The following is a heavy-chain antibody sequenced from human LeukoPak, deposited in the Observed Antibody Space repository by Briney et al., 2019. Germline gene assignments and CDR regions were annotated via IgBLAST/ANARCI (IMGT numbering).Heavy chain of an antibody. Sequence: PSETLSLTCAVYGGSFSGYYWSWIRQPPGKGLEWTGEINHSGSTNYNPSLKSRVTTSVDTSKKQFSLKLSSVTAADTAVYYCVTYYFDSSGPKKNYWGQGTLVTVSS. V-gene: IGHV4-34*01. CDR1: GGSFSGYY. J-gene: IGHJ4*02. CDR2: INHSGST. D-gene: IGHD3-22*01. CDR3: VTYYFDSSGPKKNY.